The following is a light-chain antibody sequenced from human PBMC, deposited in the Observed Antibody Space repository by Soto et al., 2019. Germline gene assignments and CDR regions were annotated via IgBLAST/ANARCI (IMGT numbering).Light chain of an antibody. CDR3: QQYNSYPF. CDR1: QSVSSSY. V-gene: IGKV3D-7*01. J-gene: IGKJ3*01. Sequence: PGERVTLSCRASQSVSSSYLTWYQQKPGQAPRLLIYGASTRATSIPARFSGSGSGTDFTLTISSLQPEDFAVYYCQQYNSYPFFGPGTKVDIK. CDR2: GAS.